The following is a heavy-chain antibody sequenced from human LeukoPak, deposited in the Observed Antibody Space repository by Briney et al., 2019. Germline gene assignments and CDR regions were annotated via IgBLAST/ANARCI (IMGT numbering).Heavy chain of an antibody. J-gene: IGHJ5*02. CDR1: GDSIATGGNY. V-gene: IGHV4-61*08. CDR3: ARQHSSAYYNWFDP. Sequence: PSETLSLTCTVSGDSIATGGNYWSWIRQPPGKGLEWIAYISDIGSINYNPSLKSRATISLDTSKNQFSLKLSSVTAADTAIYYCARQHSSAYYNWFDPWGQGTLVTVDS. D-gene: IGHD3-22*01. CDR2: ISDIGSI.